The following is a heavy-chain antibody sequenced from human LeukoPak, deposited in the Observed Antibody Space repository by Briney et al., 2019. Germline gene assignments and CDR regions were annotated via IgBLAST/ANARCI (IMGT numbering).Heavy chain of an antibody. D-gene: IGHD1-7*01. J-gene: IGHJ4*02. CDR2: IYHSGST. CDR3: ARFPPRPELPTPSPVDY. Sequence: PSETLSLTCTVSGYSISSGYYWGWIRQPPGKGLEWIGSIYHSGSTYYNPSLKSRVTISVDTSKNQFSLKLSSVTAADTAVYYCARFPPRPELPTPSPVDYWGQGTLVTVSS. CDR1: GYSISSGYY. V-gene: IGHV4-38-2*02.